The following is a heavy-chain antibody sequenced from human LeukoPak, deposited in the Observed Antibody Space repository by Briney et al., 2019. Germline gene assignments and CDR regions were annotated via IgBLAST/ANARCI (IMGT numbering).Heavy chain of an antibody. V-gene: IGHV1-69*13. CDR3: ARGPPLDMVRGRLDFDY. CDR2: IIPIFGTA. J-gene: IGHJ4*02. Sequence: SVKVSCKASGGTFSSYAISWVRQAPGQGLEWMGGIIPIFGTANYAQKFQGRVTITADESTSTAYMELSSLRSEDTAVYYCARGPPLDMVRGRLDFDYWGQGTLVTVSS. CDR1: GGTFSSYA. D-gene: IGHD3-10*01.